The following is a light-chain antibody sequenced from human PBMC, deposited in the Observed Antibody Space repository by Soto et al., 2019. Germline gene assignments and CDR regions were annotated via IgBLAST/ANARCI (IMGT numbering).Light chain of an antibody. J-gene: IGKJ2*01. CDR2: DAS. CDR3: QQFDILPT. Sequence: DIQMTQSPSSLSASVGDRVTITCQASQDIRNFLNWYQQKPGKAPKLLIYDASNLGAGVPSRFSGSGSGTDFNFTISSLQPEDIATYYCQQFDILPTFGQGTNLEIK. CDR1: QDIRNF. V-gene: IGKV1-33*01.